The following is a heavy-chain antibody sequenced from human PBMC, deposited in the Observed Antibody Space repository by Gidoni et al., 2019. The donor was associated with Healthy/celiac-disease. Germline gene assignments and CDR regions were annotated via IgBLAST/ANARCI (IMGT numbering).Heavy chain of an antibody. CDR1: CGSISSSRYY. CDR2: IYYSGST. V-gene: IGHV4-39*01. CDR3: ARREGYCTNGVCHGNWFDP. Sequence: QLQLQESGPGLVKPSETLSLTCTVSCGSISSSRYYWGCIRQPPGKGLEWIGSIYYSGSTYYNPSLKSRVTISVDTSKNQFSLKLSFVTAADTAVYYCARREGYCTNGVCHGNWFDPWGQGTLVTVSS. D-gene: IGHD2-8*01. J-gene: IGHJ5*02.